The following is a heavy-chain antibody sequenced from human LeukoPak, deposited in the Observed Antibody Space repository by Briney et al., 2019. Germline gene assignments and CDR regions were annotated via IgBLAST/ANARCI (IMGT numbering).Heavy chain of an antibody. V-gene: IGHV4-39*07. CDR1: GGSISSSSYY. D-gene: IGHD3-9*01. J-gene: IGHJ5*02. CDR2: IYYSGST. Sequence: SETLSLTCTVPGGSISSSSYYWGWIRQPPGKGLEWIGSIYYSGSTYYNPSLKSRVTISVDTSKNQFSLKLSSVTAADTAVYYCARDPAVRYFDSDNWFDPWGQGTLVTVSS. CDR3: ARDPAVRYFDSDNWFDP.